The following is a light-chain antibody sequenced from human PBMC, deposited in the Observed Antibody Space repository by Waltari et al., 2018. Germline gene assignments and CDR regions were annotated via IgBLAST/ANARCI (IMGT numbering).Light chain of an antibody. Sequence: QSALTQPASMSGSPGQSITISCTGTSSAVGSYNFVSWYQQYPGKAPKVMLYEVSKRPSGVSDRFSGSTSGNTASLTIAGLQAEDEADYYCSSYAGSSTLVFGGGTKVTVL. J-gene: IGLJ3*02. CDR2: EVS. CDR1: SSAVGSYNF. CDR3: SSYAGSSTLV. V-gene: IGLV2-23*02.